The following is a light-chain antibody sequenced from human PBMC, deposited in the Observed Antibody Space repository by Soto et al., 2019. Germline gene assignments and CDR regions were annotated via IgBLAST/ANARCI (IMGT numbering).Light chain of an antibody. J-gene: IGKJ1*01. Sequence: EIVLTQSPGTLFFSPGERATLSCRASQSVSSSYLAWYQQKPGQAPRLLIYGASSRATGIPDRFSGSGSGTDFTLTISRLEPEDFAVYYCQQYGSFPRTFGQGTKVDIK. CDR1: QSVSSSY. V-gene: IGKV3-20*01. CDR3: QQYGSFPRT. CDR2: GAS.